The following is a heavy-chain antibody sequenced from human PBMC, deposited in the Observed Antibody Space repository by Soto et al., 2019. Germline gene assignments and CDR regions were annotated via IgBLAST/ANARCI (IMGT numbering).Heavy chain of an antibody. CDR3: ARTGYSSGWYKAAFDI. D-gene: IGHD6-19*01. V-gene: IGHV4-34*01. CDR1: GGSFSGYY. CDR2: INHSGST. J-gene: IGHJ3*02. Sequence: QVQLQQWGAGLLKPSETLSLTCAVYGGSFSGYYWSWIRQPPGKGLEWIGEINHSGSTNHNPSLKSRVPISVDTSKNQLSVRLSSVTAADTAVYYCARTGYSSGWYKAAFDIWGQGTMVTVSS.